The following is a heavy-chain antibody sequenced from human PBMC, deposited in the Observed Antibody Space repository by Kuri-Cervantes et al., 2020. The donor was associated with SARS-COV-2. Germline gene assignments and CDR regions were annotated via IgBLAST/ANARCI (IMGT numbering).Heavy chain of an antibody. D-gene: IGHD2-15*01. V-gene: IGHV3-30*18. CDR2: ISYDGSNK. J-gene: IGHJ4*02. Sequence: GESLKISCAASGLTFSSYGVHWVRQAPGKGLEWVAVISYDGSNKYYADSVKGRFTISGDNSKNTLYLQMNSLRAEDTAVYYCAKALRVVVVAATDLFDYWGQGTLVTVSS. CDR1: GLTFSSYG. CDR3: AKALRVVVVAATDLFDY.